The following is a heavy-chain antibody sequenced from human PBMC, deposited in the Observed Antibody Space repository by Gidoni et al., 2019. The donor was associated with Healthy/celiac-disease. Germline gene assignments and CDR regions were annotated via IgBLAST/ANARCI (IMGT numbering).Heavy chain of an antibody. D-gene: IGHD2-21*02. V-gene: IGHV1-69*01. Sequence: QVQLVQSGAEVKKPGSSVKVSCKASGDTFSTYAISWVRQAPGQGLEWMGGTIPIFGTANYAQKVQGRVTITADESTSTAYMELSSLRSEDTAVYYCARDAWYGGDCCYYYYYGMDVWGQGTTVTVSS. CDR2: TIPIFGTA. J-gene: IGHJ6*02. CDR1: GDTFSTYA. CDR3: ARDAWYGGDCCYYYYYGMDV.